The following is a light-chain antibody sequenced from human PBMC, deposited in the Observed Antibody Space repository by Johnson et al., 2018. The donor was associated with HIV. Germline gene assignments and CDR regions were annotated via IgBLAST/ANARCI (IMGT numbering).Light chain of an antibody. Sequence: TQPPSVSAAPGQKVTISCSGNTSKIENNYVSWYQQFPERAPKLLIYDNNKRPSGIPDRFSGSKSGTSATLGITGLQTGDEADYYCGTWDSSLSAYVFGTGTKVTVL. V-gene: IGLV1-51*01. J-gene: IGLJ1*01. CDR3: GTWDSSLSAYV. CDR1: TSKIENNY. CDR2: DNN.